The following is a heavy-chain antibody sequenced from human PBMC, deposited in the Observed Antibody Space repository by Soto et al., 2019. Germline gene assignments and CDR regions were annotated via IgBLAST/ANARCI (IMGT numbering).Heavy chain of an antibody. CDR2: ISSSSSYI. V-gene: IGHV3-21*01. CDR1: GFTFSSYS. J-gene: IGHJ4*02. CDR3: ARYNWNDWEFDY. D-gene: IGHD1-1*01. Sequence: GGSLRLSCAASGFTFSSYSMNWVRQAPGKGLEWVSSISSSSSYIYYADSVKGRFTISRDNAKNSLYLQMNSLRAEDTAVYYCARYNWNDWEFDYWGQGTLVTVSS.